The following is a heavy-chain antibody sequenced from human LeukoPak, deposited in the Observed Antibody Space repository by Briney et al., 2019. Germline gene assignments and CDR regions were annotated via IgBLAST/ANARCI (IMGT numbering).Heavy chain of an antibody. V-gene: IGHV4-34*01. CDR2: INHSGST. J-gene: IGHJ6*03. Sequence: PSETLSLTCAVYGGSFSGYYWSWIRQPPGKGLEWIGEINHSGSTNYNPSLKSRVTISVDTSKNQFSLKLSSVTAADTAVYYCARGRATVRPWYYYYYYMDVWGKGTTVTVSS. CDR3: ARGRATVRPWYYYYYYMDV. CDR1: GGSFSGYY. D-gene: IGHD4-11*01.